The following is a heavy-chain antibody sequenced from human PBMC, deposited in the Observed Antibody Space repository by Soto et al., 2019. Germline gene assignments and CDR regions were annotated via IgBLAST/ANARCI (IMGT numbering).Heavy chain of an antibody. CDR1: GFTFSSYA. D-gene: IGHD6-19*01. CDR2: ISYDGSNK. CDR3: ARAGIAVAGTPYYFVY. J-gene: IGHJ4*02. Sequence: QVQLVESGGGVVQPGRSLRLSCAASGFTFSSYAMHWVRQAPGKGLEWVAVISYDGSNKYYADSVKGRFTISRDNSKNTLYLQMNILRAEDTAVYYCARAGIAVAGTPYYFVYWGQGTLVTVSS. V-gene: IGHV3-30-3*01.